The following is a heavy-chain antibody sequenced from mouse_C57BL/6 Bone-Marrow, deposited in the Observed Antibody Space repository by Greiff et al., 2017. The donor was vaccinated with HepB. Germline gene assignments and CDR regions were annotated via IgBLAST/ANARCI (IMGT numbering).Heavy chain of an antibody. J-gene: IGHJ1*03. D-gene: IGHD1-1*01. CDR2: IDPEDGET. V-gene: IGHV14-2*01. Sequence: DVKLQESGAELVKPGASVKLSCTASGFNIKDYYMHWVKQRPEQGLEWIGRIDPEDGETKYAPKFQGKATLTADTASNTAYLQLSSLTSEDTAVYDCARVTTVVKWDFDVWGTGTTVTVSS. CDR1: GFNIKDYY. CDR3: ARVTTVVKWDFDV.